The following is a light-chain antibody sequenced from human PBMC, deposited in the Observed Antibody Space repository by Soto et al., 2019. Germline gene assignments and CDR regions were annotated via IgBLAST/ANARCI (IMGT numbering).Light chain of an antibody. J-gene: IGKJ1*01. CDR3: LQDHNYPWT. CDR1: QGIRND. CDR2: GAF. V-gene: IGKV1-6*01. Sequence: IQMTQSPSSLSASVGDRVTITCRASQGIRNDLGWYQQNPGNAPKLLIYGAFNLQTGVPSRFSGSGFGTDFTLTISSLQPEDFATYYCLQDHNYPWTFGQATKVDI.